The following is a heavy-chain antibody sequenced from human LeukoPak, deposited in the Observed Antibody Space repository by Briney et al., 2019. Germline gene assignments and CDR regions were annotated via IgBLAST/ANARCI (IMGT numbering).Heavy chain of an antibody. CDR3: ARAYDSDEDLLWFGELSSSYYFDY. J-gene: IGHJ4*02. CDR2: INPNSGGT. D-gene: IGHD3-10*01. V-gene: IGHV1-2*02. CDR1: GYTFTGYY. Sequence: ASVKVSCKASGYTFTGYYMHWVRQAPGQGLEWMGWINPNSGGTNYAQKFQGRVTMTRDTSISTAYMELSRLRSDDTAVYYCARAYDSDEDLLWFGELSSSYYFDYWGQGTLVTVSS.